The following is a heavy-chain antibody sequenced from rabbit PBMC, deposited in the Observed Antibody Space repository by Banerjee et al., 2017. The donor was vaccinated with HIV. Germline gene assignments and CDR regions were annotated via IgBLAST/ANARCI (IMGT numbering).Heavy chain of an antibody. CDR3: ARGVSAGYAGYGYVPYYFNL. J-gene: IGHJ4*01. Sequence: QEQLVESGGGLVQPEGSLTLTCTASGIDFSSSYWIWWVRQAPGKGLECIGCIDTDSSGSTYYASWAKGRFTISKTSSTTVTLQMTSLTAADTATYFCARGVSAGYAGYGYVPYYFNLWGQGTLVTVS. CDR2: IDTDSSGST. D-gene: IGHD6-1*01. V-gene: IGHV1S45*01. CDR1: GIDFSSSYW.